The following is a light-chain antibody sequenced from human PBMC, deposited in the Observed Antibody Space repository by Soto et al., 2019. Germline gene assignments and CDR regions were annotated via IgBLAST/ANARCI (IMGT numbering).Light chain of an antibody. J-gene: IGLJ1*01. CDR1: SSDVGDYNC. CDR2: DVS. V-gene: IGLV2-14*03. CDR3: SSCTSSSALVV. Sequence: QSASVSGSPGQSITISCTGTSSDVGDYNCVSWYQHHPGKAPKLLIYDVSNRPSGVSNRFSGSKSGSAASLTISGLQAEDEADFYCSSCTSSSALVVFGTGTKVTVL.